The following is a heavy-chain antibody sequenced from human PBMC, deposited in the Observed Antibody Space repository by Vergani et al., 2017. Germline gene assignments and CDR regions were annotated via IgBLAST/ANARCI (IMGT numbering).Heavy chain of an antibody. D-gene: IGHD3-9*01. J-gene: IGHJ4*02. Sequence: QVQLVQSGAEVKKPGASVKVSCKASGYTFIGYYMHWVRQAPGQGLEWMGWINPKSGGTNYAQKFQGRVTMTRDTSISTAYMELSSLRSEDTAIYYCARGDYGILTGYRYWGQGTLVTVSA. V-gene: IGHV1-2*02. CDR1: GYTFIGYY. CDR3: ARGDYGILTGYRY. CDR2: INPKSGGT.